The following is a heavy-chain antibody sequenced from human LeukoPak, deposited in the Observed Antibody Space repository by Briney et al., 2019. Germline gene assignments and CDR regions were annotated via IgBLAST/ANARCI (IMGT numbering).Heavy chain of an antibody. CDR2: INPSGGST. V-gene: IGHV1-46*01. CDR3: ASSELGYCSGGSCYGGVLDY. D-gene: IGHD2-15*01. CDR1: GYTFTSYY. J-gene: IGHJ4*02. Sequence: GASVKVSCKASGYTFTSYYMHWVRQAPGQGLEWMGIINPSGGSTSYAQKCQGRVTMTRDTSTSTVYMELSSLRSEDTAVYYCASSELGYCSGGSCYGGVLDYWGQGTLVTVSS.